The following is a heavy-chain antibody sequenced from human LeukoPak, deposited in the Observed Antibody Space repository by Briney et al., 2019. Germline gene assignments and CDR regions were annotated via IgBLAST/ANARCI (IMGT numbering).Heavy chain of an antibody. J-gene: IGHJ4*02. CDR1: GGSISSYY. CDR2: IYYSGST. D-gene: IGHD3-22*01. CDR3: ARLTHCYDSSGYLDY. Sequence: PSETLSLTCTVSGGSISSYYWRWIRQPPGKGLEWIGYIYYSGSTNYNPSLKSRVTISVDTSKNQFSLKLSSVTAADTAVYYCARLTHCYDSSGYLDYWGQGTLVTVSS. V-gene: IGHV4-59*08.